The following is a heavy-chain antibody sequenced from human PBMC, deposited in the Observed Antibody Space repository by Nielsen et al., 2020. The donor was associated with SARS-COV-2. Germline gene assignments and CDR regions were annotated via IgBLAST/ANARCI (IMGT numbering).Heavy chain of an antibody. CDR3: ARAPRSHFAFDI. CDR2: IYYSGST. V-gene: IGHV4-59*08. Sequence: SETLSLTCTVSGGSISSYYWSWIRQPPGKGLEWIGYIYYSGSTYYNPSLKSRVTISVDTSKNQFSLKLSSVTAADTAVYYCARAPRSHFAFDIWGQGTMVTVSS. J-gene: IGHJ3*02. CDR1: GGSISSYY.